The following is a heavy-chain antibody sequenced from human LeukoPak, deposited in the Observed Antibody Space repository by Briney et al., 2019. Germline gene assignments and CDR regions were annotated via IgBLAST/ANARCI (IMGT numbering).Heavy chain of an antibody. CDR2: ISGDGGST. V-gene: IGHV3-43*02. J-gene: IGHJ4*02. Sequence: PGGSLRLSCAAPGFMFHDYAIHWVRQAPGKGLEWVSLISGDGGSTFYADSVKGRFTISRDNSKNSLYLQMNSLRGDDTALYYCARESESSGWYDYWGQGTLVTVSS. D-gene: IGHD6-19*01. CDR1: GFMFHDYA. CDR3: ARESESSGWYDY.